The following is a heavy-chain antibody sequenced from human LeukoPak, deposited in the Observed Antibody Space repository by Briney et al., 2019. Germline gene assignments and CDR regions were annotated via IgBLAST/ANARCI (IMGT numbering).Heavy chain of an antibody. CDR3: ARRAGAYSHPYDY. CDR2: LGISGDYA. V-gene: IGHV3-23*01. Sequence: GGSLRLSCVASGFTLSSYAVSWVRQAPGKGLQWVSSLGISGDYAWYAGSVKGRFTIFRDSSKNTLYLQMNRLGAEDTAVYFCARRAGAYSHPYDYWGQGTLVTVSS. CDR1: GFTLSSYA. J-gene: IGHJ4*02. D-gene: IGHD4/OR15-4a*01.